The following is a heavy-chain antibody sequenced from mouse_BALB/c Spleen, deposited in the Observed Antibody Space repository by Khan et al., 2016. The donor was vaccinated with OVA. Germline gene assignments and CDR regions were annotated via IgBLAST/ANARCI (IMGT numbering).Heavy chain of an antibody. Sequence: EVQLQESGPELVKPGASVKISCKASGYSFTGYFMNWVMQSHGKSLEWIGRINPHIGETLYNQKFKGKATLTVDESSRTVHMERRSLASEDSAVYYCARKNGSDFDYWGQGTTLTVSS. D-gene: IGHD1-1*01. CDR3: ARKNGSDFDY. V-gene: IGHV1-20*02. CDR1: GYSFTGYF. CDR2: INPHIGET. J-gene: IGHJ2*01.